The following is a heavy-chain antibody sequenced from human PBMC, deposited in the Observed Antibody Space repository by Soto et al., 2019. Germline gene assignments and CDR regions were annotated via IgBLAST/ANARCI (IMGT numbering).Heavy chain of an antibody. CDR3: ARSITTLGVVTISDDNWFDP. V-gene: IGHV3-7*03. D-gene: IGHD3-3*01. J-gene: IGHJ5*02. Sequence: EGQLVESGGGLVQPGGSLRLSCEASGLTFSSYWMTWVRQAPGKGLEWVADIKPDGSEKYYADSVEGRFTISRDNAKNSIYLELNSLRVEDTAVYYCARSITTLGVVTISDDNWFDPWGQGTPVTVSS. CDR2: IKPDGSEK. CDR1: GLTFSSYW.